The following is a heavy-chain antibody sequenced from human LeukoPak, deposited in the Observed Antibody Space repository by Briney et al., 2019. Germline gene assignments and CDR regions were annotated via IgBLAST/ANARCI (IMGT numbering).Heavy chain of an antibody. CDR1: GGSFSGYY. J-gene: IGHJ4*02. CDR3: ARDDVVVPAASGTLDY. Sequence: PSETLSLTCAVCGGSFSGYYWSWIRQPPGKGLEWIGEINHSGSTNYNPSLKSRVTISVGTSKNQFSLKLSSVTAADTAVYYCARDDVVVPAASGTLDYWGQGTLVTVSS. CDR2: INHSGST. V-gene: IGHV4-34*01. D-gene: IGHD2-2*01.